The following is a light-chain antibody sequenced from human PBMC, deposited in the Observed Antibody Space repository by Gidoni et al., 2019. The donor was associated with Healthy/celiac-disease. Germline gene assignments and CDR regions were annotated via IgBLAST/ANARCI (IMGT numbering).Light chain of an antibody. CDR3: QAWDSSTGVV. Sequence: SSELTQPPSVSVSPGQTASIPGSGDKFGDKYACWYQQKPGQSPVLVIYQDSKRPSGIPERFSGSNSGNTATLTISGTQAMDEADYYCQAWDSSTGVVFGGGTKLTVL. CDR2: QDS. J-gene: IGLJ2*01. V-gene: IGLV3-1*01. CDR1: KFGDKY.